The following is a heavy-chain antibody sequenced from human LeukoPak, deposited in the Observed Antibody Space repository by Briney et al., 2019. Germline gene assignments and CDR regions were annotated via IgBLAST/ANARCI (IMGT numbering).Heavy chain of an antibody. Sequence: GGSLRLSCAASGFTFSSYSMNWVRQAPGKGLEWVSSISSSSSYIYYADSVKGRFTISRDNAKNSLYLQMNSLRAEDTAVYYCARGYSSGLHFDYWGQGTLVTVSS. CDR3: ARGYSSGLHFDY. V-gene: IGHV3-21*01. D-gene: IGHD6-19*01. J-gene: IGHJ4*02. CDR2: ISSSSSYI. CDR1: GFTFSSYS.